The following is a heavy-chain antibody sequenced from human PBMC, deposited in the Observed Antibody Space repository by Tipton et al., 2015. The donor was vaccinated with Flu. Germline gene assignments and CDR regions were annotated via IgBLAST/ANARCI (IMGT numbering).Heavy chain of an antibody. CDR2: IYYRGTT. D-gene: IGHD4-11*01. J-gene: IGHJ6*02. Sequence: LRLSCTVSGGSVSPYYWNWVRQSPGKGLEWIGYIYYRGTTGYNPSLKSRVTISVDTSKNRVSLKLTSVTAADTAVYYCARDLVQDYRDQYFGMDVWGQGTTVTVSS. CDR1: GGSVSPYY. CDR3: ARDLVQDYRDQYFGMDV. V-gene: IGHV4-59*02.